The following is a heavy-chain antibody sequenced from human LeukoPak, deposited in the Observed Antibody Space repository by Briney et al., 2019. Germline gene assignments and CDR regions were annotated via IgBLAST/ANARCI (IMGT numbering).Heavy chain of an antibody. CDR3: ARQTPYMGSADPGDWFDP. CDR1: GGSISSYY. Sequence: SETLSLTCTVSGGSISSYYWSWIRQPPGKGLEWIGYIYTSGSTNYNPSLKSRVTISVDTSKNQFSLKLSSVTAADTAVYSCARQTPYMGSADPGDWFDPWGQGTLVTVSS. CDR2: IYTSGST. D-gene: IGHD3-10*01. J-gene: IGHJ5*02. V-gene: IGHV4-4*09.